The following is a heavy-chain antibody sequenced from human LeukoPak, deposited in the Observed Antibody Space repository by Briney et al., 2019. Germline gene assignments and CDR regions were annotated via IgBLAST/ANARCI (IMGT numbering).Heavy chain of an antibody. V-gene: IGHV3-23*01. CDR3: ASSYDSSPFDI. CDR2: ISGSGGST. Sequence: GGTLRLSCAASGFTFSSYGMSWVRQAPGKGLEWVSAISGSGGSTYYADSVKGRFTISRDNSKNTLYLQMNSLRAEDTAVYYCASSYDSSPFDIWGQGTMVTVSS. CDR1: GFTFSSYG. J-gene: IGHJ3*02. D-gene: IGHD3-22*01.